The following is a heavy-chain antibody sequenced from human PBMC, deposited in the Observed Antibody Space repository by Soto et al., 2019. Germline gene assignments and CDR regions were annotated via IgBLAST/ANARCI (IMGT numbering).Heavy chain of an antibody. Sequence: EVQLVESGGGLVKPGGALRLSCAAYVFTFNRYWMHWFRQAPGKGLVWVSRIDIDGTTTTYADSVRGRFTVSRDNAKTTLCLPMNSLRAEDTALSYCASHGGGYNFGTHDFWGQGTLVTVSS. J-gene: IGHJ4*02. CDR1: VFTFNRYW. V-gene: IGHV3-74*01. CDR3: ASHGGGYNFGTHDF. CDR2: IDIDGTTT. D-gene: IGHD5-18*01.